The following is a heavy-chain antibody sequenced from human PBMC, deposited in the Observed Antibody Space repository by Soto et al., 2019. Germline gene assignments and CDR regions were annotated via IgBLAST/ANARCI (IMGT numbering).Heavy chain of an antibody. CDR3: ARAPGP. D-gene: IGHD7-27*01. CDR2: GCHSGST. Sequence: QLQLQESGSGLVKPSQTLSLTCAVSGGSISSGGYSWSWIRQPPGKGREWVGYGCHSGSTYYNPALKSRVTIPVDRSKNQFSQKRRSVTAAETAVYYCARAPGPWGQGTLVTVSS. V-gene: IGHV4-30-2*01. J-gene: IGHJ5*02. CDR1: GGSISSGGYS.